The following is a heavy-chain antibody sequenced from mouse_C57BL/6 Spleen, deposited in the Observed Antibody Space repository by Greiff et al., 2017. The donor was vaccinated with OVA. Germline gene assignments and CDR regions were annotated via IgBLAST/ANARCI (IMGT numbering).Heavy chain of an antibody. D-gene: IGHD1-1*01. V-gene: IGHV1-7*01. CDR2: INPSRGYT. CDR3: ASAPHYCDSGWYFDV. CDR1: GYTFSSYW. Sequence: VQLQESGAELAKPGASVKLSCKASGYTFSSYWMHWVKQRPGQGLEWIGYINPSRGYTKYNQKFKDKATLTADKSSSTAYMQLSSLSYEDSAVYYCASAPHYCDSGWYFDVWGTGTTVTVSS. J-gene: IGHJ1*03.